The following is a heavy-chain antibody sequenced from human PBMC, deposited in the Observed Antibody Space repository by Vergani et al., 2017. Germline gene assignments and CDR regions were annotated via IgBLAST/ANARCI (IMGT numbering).Heavy chain of an antibody. Sequence: QVQLVESGGGVVQPGRSLRLSCAASGFTFSSYGMHWVRQAPGKGLEWVAVISYDGSNKYYADSGKGRFTISRDNSKSTHYLQMNSLRAEDTAVYYCARSIGWYVYYMDVWGKGTTVTVSS. CDR1: GFTFSSYG. CDR3: ARSIGWYVYYMDV. V-gene: IGHV3-30*03. CDR2: ISYDGSNK. J-gene: IGHJ6*03. D-gene: IGHD6-19*01.